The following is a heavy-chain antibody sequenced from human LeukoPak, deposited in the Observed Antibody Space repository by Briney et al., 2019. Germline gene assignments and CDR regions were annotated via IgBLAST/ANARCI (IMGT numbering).Heavy chain of an antibody. D-gene: IGHD2-2*01. CDR1: GGSISSYY. J-gene: IGHJ4*02. CDR2: IYYSGST. CDR3: ARWVPVPAAMADY. Sequence: SETLSLTCTVSGGSISSYYWGWIRQPPGKGLEWIGSIYYSGSTYYNPSLKSRVTISVDTSKNQFSLKLSSVTAADTAVYYCARWVPVPAAMADYWGQGTLVTVSS. V-gene: IGHV4-39*01.